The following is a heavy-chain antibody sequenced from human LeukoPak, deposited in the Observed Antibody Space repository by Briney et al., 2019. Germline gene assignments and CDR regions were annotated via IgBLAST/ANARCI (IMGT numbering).Heavy chain of an antibody. D-gene: IGHD1-1*01. CDR3: ARGSGTYYYYYYMDV. CDR1: GFTFSSYE. V-gene: IGHV3-48*03. Sequence: GGSLRLSCAASGFTFSSYEMNWVRQAPGKGLEWVSYISSSGSTIYYADSVKGRFTISRDNAKNSLYLQMNSLRAEDTAVYYCARGSGTYYYYYYMDVWGKGTTVTVSS. J-gene: IGHJ6*03. CDR2: ISSSGSTI.